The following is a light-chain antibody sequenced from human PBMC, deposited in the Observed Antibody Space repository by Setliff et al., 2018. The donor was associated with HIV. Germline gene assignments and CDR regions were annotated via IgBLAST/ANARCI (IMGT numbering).Light chain of an antibody. CDR1: SSEVGGYKD. Sequence: QSVLAQPASVSGSPGQSITISCTGTSSEVGGYKDVSWYQQHPGKAPKLMIYEVSNRPSGVSNRFSGSKSGNTASLTISGLQAEDEADYYCSSYTNTNTGVFGTGTKVTVL. J-gene: IGLJ1*01. V-gene: IGLV2-14*01. CDR2: EVS. CDR3: SSYTNTNTGV.